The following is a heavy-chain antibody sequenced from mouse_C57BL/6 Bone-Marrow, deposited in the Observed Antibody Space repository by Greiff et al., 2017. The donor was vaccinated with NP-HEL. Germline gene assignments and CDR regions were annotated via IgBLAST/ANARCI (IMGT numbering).Heavy chain of an antibody. Sequence: QVQLQQPGAELVMPGASVKLSCKASGYTFTSYWMHWVKQRPGQGLEWIGEIDPSDSYTNYNQKLQGKSTLTVDKSSSTAYMQLSSLTSEDSAVYYCARDYDYDEGYYFDYWGQGTTLTVSS. J-gene: IGHJ2*01. CDR2: IDPSDSYT. V-gene: IGHV1-69*01. CDR3: ARDYDYDEGYYFDY. D-gene: IGHD2-4*01. CDR1: GYTFTSYW.